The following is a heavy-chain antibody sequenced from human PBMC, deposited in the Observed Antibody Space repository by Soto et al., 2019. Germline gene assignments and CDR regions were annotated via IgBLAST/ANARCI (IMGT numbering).Heavy chain of an antibody. CDR3: ASGESSSWYLIQYYFDY. V-gene: IGHV1-2*02. D-gene: IGHD6-13*01. CDR1: GYTFTGYY. J-gene: IGHJ4*02. CDR2: INPNSGGT. Sequence: GASVKVSCKASGYTFTGYYMHSVRQAPGQGLEWMGWINPNSGGTNYAQKFQGRVTMTRDTSISTAYMELSRLRSDDTAVYYCASGESSSWYLIQYYFDYWGQGTLVTVSS.